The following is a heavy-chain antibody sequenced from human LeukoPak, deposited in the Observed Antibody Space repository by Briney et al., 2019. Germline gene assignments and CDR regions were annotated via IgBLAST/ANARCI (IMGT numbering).Heavy chain of an antibody. CDR1: GFTFSSYG. Sequence: GGSLRLSCAASGFTFSSYGMHWVRQAPGKGLEWVAVISYDGSNKYYADSVKGRFTISRDNSKNTLYLQMNSLRAEDTAVYYCAKSKSAGSFALFDYWGQGTLVTVSS. V-gene: IGHV3-30*18. CDR3: AKSKSAGSFALFDY. J-gene: IGHJ4*02. CDR2: ISYDGSNK. D-gene: IGHD1-26*01.